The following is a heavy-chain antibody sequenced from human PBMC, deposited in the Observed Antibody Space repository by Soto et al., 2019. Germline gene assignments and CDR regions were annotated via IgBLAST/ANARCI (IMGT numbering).Heavy chain of an antibody. CDR1: GFSLSTSGVG. D-gene: IGHD6-19*01. J-gene: IGHJ6*03. V-gene: IGHV2-5*02. CDR3: AHSRSIGWYTSTLYYDMDV. Sequence: SGPTLVNPTQTLTLTCTFSGFSLSTSGVGVGWIRQPPGKALEWLALIYWDDDKRYSPSLKSRLTITKDTSKNQVVLTMTNMDPVDTATYYCAHSRSIGWYTSTLYYDMDVWGKRTTVTVSS. CDR2: IYWDDDK.